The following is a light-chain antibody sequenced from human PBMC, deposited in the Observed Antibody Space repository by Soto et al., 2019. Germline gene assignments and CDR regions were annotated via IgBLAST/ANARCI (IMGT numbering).Light chain of an antibody. CDR3: QQYNNWPLYT. CDR2: GAS. CDR1: QSVSSN. J-gene: IGKJ2*01. V-gene: IGKV3-15*01. Sequence: EIVKTQCPATLSVSPGERATLSCRASQSVSSNLAWYQQKPGQAPRLLIYGASTRATGIPARFSGSGSGTEFTLTISSLQSEDFAVYYCQQYNNWPLYTFGQGTKLEIK.